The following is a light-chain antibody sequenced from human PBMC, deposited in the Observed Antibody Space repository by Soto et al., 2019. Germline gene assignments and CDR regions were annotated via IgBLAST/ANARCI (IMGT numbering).Light chain of an antibody. Sequence: DTLMTQSPATLSVSTGERATLSCRASHSVSSNLAWYQQKPGQSPRLVIYGASTRVTGVPARFIGNGSGTEFTLTASSLQPEDFAVYYCQQYHNWPFTFGPGTKVDIK. CDR3: QQYHNWPFT. V-gene: IGKV3-15*01. CDR2: GAS. CDR1: HSVSSN. J-gene: IGKJ3*01.